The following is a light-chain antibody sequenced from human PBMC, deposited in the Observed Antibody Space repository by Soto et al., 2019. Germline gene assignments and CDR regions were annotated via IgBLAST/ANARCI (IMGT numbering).Light chain of an antibody. Sequence: SYELSQPPSVSVSPGQTASITCSGDRLGDKFAYWYQQKSGQSPVLVIYQDTKRPSGIPERFSGSSSGNTATLTISGTQAMDEGDYYCQAWDSSTFHVVFGGWTKLTVL. CDR2: QDT. V-gene: IGLV3-1*01. CDR3: QAWDSSTFHVV. J-gene: IGLJ2*01. CDR1: RLGDKF.